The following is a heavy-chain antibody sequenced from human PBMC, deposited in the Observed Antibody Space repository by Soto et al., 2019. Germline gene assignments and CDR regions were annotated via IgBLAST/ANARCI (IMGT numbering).Heavy chain of an antibody. Sequence: QVQLVESGGGVVQPGRSLRLSCAASGFTFSSYGMHWVRQAPGKGLEWVAVISYDGSNKYYADSVKGRFTISRDNSKNTVYLQMNSLRTEDTAVFYCARDYSPDDYYMDVWGKGTTVTVSS. CDR1: GFTFSSYG. D-gene: IGHD6-13*01. CDR2: ISYDGSNK. V-gene: IGHV3-33*05. CDR3: ARDYSPDDYYMDV. J-gene: IGHJ6*03.